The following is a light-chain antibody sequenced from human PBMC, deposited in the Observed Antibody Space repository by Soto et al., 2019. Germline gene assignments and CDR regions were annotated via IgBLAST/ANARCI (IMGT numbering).Light chain of an antibody. CDR1: QSISSY. V-gene: IGKV1-39*01. CDR3: QQRYSFLT. CDR2: AAS. Sequence: PITQTPSFLSASVGARVTITCRARQSISSYLNRYQQKPGTAPRLLIYAASSLQSGVPSRFIVIGSGTDFTLTIGSMQPEDFATDYGQQRYSFLTFVGGTKVDIK. J-gene: IGKJ4*01.